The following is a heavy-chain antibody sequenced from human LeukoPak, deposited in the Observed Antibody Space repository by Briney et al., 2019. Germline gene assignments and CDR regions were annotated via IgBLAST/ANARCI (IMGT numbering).Heavy chain of an antibody. Sequence: GGSLRLSCAASGFTFSSDDMSWVRQAPGKGLEWVSAISSSGGSTYYADSVKGRFTISRDNSKSTLYLQMNSLRAEDTAVYYCAKDQSSGTYFDYWGQGTLVTVSS. CDR1: GFTFSSDD. D-gene: IGHD1-26*01. J-gene: IGHJ4*02. V-gene: IGHV3-23*01. CDR2: ISSSGGST. CDR3: AKDQSSGTYFDY.